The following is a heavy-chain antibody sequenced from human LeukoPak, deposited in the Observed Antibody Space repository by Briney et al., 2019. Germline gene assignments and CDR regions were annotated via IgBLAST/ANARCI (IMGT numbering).Heavy chain of an antibody. CDR3: ARDVGGAYFYYGMDV. D-gene: IGHD2-15*01. V-gene: IGHV3-64*01. CDR1: GFTFSSYA. Sequence: GGSLRLSCAASGFTFSSYAMHWVRQAPGKGLEYVSAITSNGGDTYYANSVKGRFTISRDNSKNTLYLQIGSLRAEDMAVYYCARDVGGAYFYYGMDVWGQGTTVTVSS. J-gene: IGHJ6*02. CDR2: ITSNGGDT.